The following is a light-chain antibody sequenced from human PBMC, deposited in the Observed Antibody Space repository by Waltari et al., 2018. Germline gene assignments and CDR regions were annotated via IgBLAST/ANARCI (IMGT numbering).Light chain of an antibody. CDR1: QSVTSIS. CDR3: QQYDGEVVT. J-gene: IGKJ4*01. CDR2: GTS. V-gene: IGKV3-20*01. Sequence: IVLTQSPGTLSLSPGERATLSCRASQSVTSISLPWYQQKLGQAPRLLIYGTSNRATGIPDRFSGMGFWTDFTLTISRLEPVDFAVYYCQQYDGEVVTFGGGTKVEI.